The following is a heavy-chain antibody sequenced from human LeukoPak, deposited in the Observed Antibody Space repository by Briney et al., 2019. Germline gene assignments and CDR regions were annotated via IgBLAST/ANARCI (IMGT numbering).Heavy chain of an antibody. V-gene: IGHV3-30*04. CDR2: ISYDGSNK. Sequence: GGSLRLSCAASGFTFSSYAMHWVRQAPGKGLEWVAVISYDGSNKYYADSVKGRFTISRDNSKNTLYLQMNSLRAEDTAVYYCARQFDGSHPNAFDIWGQGTMVTVSS. CDR1: GFTFSSYA. D-gene: IGHD1-26*01. J-gene: IGHJ3*02. CDR3: ARQFDGSHPNAFDI.